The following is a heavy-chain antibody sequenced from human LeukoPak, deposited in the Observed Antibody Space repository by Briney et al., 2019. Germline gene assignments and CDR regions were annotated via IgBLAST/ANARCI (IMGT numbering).Heavy chain of an antibody. J-gene: IGHJ3*02. V-gene: IGHV3-15*07. D-gene: IGHD3-3*01. CDR3: TSPGFFSNAFDI. Sequence: GGSLRLSCAASGFTFSTSWMNWVRQAPGKGLEWVGRIKSKTDGGTTDYAAPVKGRFTISRDDSKNTLYLQMNSLKTEDTAVYYCTSPGFFSNAFDIWGQGTMVTVSS. CDR2: IKSKTDGGTT. CDR1: GFTFSTSW.